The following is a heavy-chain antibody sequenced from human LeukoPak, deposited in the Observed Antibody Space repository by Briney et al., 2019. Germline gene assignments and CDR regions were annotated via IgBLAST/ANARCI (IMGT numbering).Heavy chain of an antibody. D-gene: IGHD6-19*01. CDR1: GFIFGDYW. Sequence: PGGSLRLSCVASGFIFGDYWMRWVRQAPGKGLEWVATIDQNGGVKYYVDSVKGRFTISRDNAKTSLFLQMNSLRAEDTAVYYCAKGPSDLQWLHYFDYWGQGTLVTVSS. J-gene: IGHJ4*02. V-gene: IGHV3-7*03. CDR2: IDQNGGVK. CDR3: AKGPSDLQWLHYFDY.